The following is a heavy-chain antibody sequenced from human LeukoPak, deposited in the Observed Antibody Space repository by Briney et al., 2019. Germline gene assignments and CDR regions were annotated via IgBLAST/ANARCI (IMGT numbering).Heavy chain of an antibody. Sequence: GGSLRLSCAASGFTFSSYWMSWVRQAPGKGLEWVANIKQDGSEKYYVDSVKGRFTISRDNAKNSLYLQMNSLRAEDTAVYYCARAYGSGSKGGVDPWGQGTLVTVSS. CDR1: GFTFSSYW. D-gene: IGHD3-10*01. J-gene: IGHJ5*02. CDR2: IKQDGSEK. V-gene: IGHV3-7*01. CDR3: ARAYGSGSKGGVDP.